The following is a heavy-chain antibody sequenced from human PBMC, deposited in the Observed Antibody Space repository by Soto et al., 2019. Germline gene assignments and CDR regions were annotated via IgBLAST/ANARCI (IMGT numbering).Heavy chain of an antibody. CDR1: GFTFSSYA. J-gene: IGHJ5*02. CDR2: ISSNGGST. V-gene: IGHV3-64D*06. D-gene: IGHD7-27*01. CDR3: VKVSAAHLGCFDP. Sequence: PLGSLRLSCSASGFTFSSYAMHWVRQAPGKGLEYVSAISSNGGSTYYADSVKGRFTISRDNSKNTLYLQMSSLRAEDTAVYYCVKVSAAHLGCFDPWCHGTLVTLSS.